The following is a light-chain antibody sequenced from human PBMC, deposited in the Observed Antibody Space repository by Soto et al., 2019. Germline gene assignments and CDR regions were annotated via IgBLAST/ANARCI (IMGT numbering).Light chain of an antibody. CDR2: KAS. Sequence: DIQMTQSPSTLSAFVGDRVTITCRASQSIGTWLAWYQQKPGKAPKLLIQKASSLESGVPSRFSGSGSETEFTLTINSLQPDDFATYYCQQYNNYWTFAQGTKVEIK. J-gene: IGKJ1*01. CDR1: QSIGTW. V-gene: IGKV1-5*03. CDR3: QQYNNYWT.